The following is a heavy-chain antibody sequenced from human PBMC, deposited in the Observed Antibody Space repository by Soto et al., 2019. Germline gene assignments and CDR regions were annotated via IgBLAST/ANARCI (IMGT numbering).Heavy chain of an antibody. CDR1: GFSFSSYG. CDR2: ITSSGGGS. CDR3: AKSVAGYWYFDL. Sequence: EVQLLESGGGLVQPGGSLRLSCAASGFSFSSYGMTWVRQAPGKGLEWVSAITSSGGGSYHADSVRGRFTVSRDNSKNTLYLQMSSLRVEDTALYYCAKSVAGYWYFDLWGRGTLVTVSS. V-gene: IGHV3-23*01. D-gene: IGHD6-19*01. J-gene: IGHJ2*01.